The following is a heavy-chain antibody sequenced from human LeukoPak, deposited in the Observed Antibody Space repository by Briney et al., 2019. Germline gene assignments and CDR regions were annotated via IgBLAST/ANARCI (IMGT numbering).Heavy chain of an antibody. CDR3: AKRGDYYSYYYVMEV. CDR1: GYSFNAYA. J-gene: IGHJ6*02. CDR2: ITGDGNTI. D-gene: IGHD2-21*02. V-gene: IGHV3-23*01. Sequence: GGSLRLSCAASGYSFNAYAMRWVRQAPGQELEWVSSITGDGNTIIYADSVKGRFTISRDYSKNTLYLQMNSLRVEDTAIYYCAKRGDYYSYYYVMEVWGQGTTVIVSS.